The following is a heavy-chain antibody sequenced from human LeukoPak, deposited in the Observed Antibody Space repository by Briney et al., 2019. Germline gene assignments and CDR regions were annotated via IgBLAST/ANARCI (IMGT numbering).Heavy chain of an antibody. D-gene: IGHD2-2*01. CDR1: GGSFSGYY. V-gene: IGHV4-34*01. CDR2: INHSGST. CDR3: ARGRCSSTSCYLSHYYYGMDV. Sequence: SETLSLTCAVYGGSFSGYYWSWIRQPPGKGLKWIGEINHSGSTNYNPSLKSRVTISVDTSKNQFSLKLSSVTAADTAVYYCARGRCSSTSCYLSHYYYGMDVWGQGTTVTVSS. J-gene: IGHJ6*02.